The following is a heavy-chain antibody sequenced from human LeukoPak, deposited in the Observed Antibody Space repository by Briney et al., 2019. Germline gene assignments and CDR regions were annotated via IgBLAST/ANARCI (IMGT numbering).Heavy chain of an antibody. Sequence: SESLSLTCAVYGVSFSCYYWSWMRQPPGKGLEWIGEINHSGSTNYNPSLKSRVTISVDTSKNQFSLKLSSVTAADTAVYYCARATFYYYDSSGFDYWGQGTLVTVSS. V-gene: IGHV4-34*01. CDR3: ARATFYYYDSSGFDY. D-gene: IGHD3-22*01. J-gene: IGHJ4*02. CDR1: GVSFSCYY. CDR2: INHSGST.